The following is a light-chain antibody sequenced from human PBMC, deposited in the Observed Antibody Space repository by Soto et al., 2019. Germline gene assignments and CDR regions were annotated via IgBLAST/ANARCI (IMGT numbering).Light chain of an antibody. CDR1: SRDVGGYNY. Sequence: QSVLTQPASVSGSPGQSITISCTGTSRDVGGYNYVSWYQQHPGKAPKLMIYDVSNRPSGVSDRFSGSKSGNTASLTISGLQADDEADYYCSSYTRSSTRIFGGGTQLTVL. CDR2: DVS. J-gene: IGLJ2*01. V-gene: IGLV2-14*03. CDR3: SSYTRSSTRI.